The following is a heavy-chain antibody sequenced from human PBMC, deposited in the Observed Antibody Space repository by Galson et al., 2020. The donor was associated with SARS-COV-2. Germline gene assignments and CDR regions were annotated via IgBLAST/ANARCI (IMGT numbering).Heavy chain of an antibody. Sequence: SETLSLTCTVSGGSISSYYWSWIRQPPGKGLEWIGSIYFSGSTNYNPSLKSRVTISVDTSKNQFSLELSSVTAADTAIYYCASTRGQFGYYFDHWGQGNLVTVSS. CDR2: IYFSGST. D-gene: IGHD3-10*01. V-gene: IGHV4-4*09. CDR1: GGSISSYY. J-gene: IGHJ4*02. CDR3: ASTRGQFGYYFDH.